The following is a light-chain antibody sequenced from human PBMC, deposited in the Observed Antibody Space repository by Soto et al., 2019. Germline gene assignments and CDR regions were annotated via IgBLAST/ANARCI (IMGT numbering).Light chain of an antibody. CDR3: QQYPGT. CDR2: GAS. V-gene: IGKV3-15*01. CDR1: QSVSSN. Sequence: EIVTTQSPATLSVSPGERATLSCRASQSVSSNLAWYQQKPGQAPRLLIYGASTRATGIPARFSGSGSGTEFTLTISSLQSEDFAVYYCQQYPGTFGQGTKVEIK. J-gene: IGKJ1*01.